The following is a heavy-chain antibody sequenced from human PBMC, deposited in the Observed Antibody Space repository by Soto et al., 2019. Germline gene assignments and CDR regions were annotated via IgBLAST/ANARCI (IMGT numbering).Heavy chain of an antibody. V-gene: IGHV6-1*01. D-gene: IGHD6-13*01. CDR2: TYYRSKWYN. CDR1: GDSVSSNSAA. Sequence: SPTLSLTCAISGDSVSSNSAAWNWIRQSPSRSLEWLGRTYYRSKWYNDYAVSVKSRITINPDTSKNQFSLQLNSVTPEDTAVYYCARGWGSAGSSWVFDPWGQGTLVTVSS. J-gene: IGHJ5*02. CDR3: ARGWGSAGSSWVFDP.